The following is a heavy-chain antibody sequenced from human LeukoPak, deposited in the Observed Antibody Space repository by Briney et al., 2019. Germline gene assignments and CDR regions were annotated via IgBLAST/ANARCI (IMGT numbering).Heavy chain of an antibody. Sequence: PSETLSLTCTVSGGSISSYYWSWIRQPPGKGLEWIGYIYYSGSTNYNPSLKSRVTISVDTSKNQFSLKLSSVTAADTAVYYCARHIAVAGKAAFDYWGQGTLVTVSS. CDR1: GGSISSYY. CDR3: ARHIAVAGKAAFDY. J-gene: IGHJ4*02. V-gene: IGHV4-59*08. CDR2: IYYSGST. D-gene: IGHD6-19*01.